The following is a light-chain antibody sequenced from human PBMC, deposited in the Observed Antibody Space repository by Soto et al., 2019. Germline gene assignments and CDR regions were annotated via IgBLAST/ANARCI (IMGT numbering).Light chain of an antibody. Sequence: QSVLTQPASVSGSPGQSITISCTGTSSDVGGYNYVSWYQQHPGKAPKLMIYEVSKRPSGVSNRFSGSKSGNTASLTISGLQAEDEADYYCSSYTSSSTLAFGGGTKATVL. CDR2: EVS. V-gene: IGLV2-14*01. CDR3: SSYTSSSTLA. J-gene: IGLJ2*01. CDR1: SSDVGGYNY.